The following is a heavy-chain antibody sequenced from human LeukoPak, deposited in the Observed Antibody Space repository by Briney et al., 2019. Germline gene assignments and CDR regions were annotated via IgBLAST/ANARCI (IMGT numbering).Heavy chain of an antibody. CDR1: GYSFTSYC. V-gene: IGHV5-51*01. CDR3: ARLAGYDSSGYYPDY. J-gene: IGHJ4*02. D-gene: IGHD3-22*01. CDR2: IYPGDSDT. Sequence: GESLKISCKGSGYSFTSYCIGWVRQMPGKGLEWMGIIYPGDSDTRYSPSFQGQVTISADKSISTAYLQWSSLKASDTAMYYCARLAGYDSSGYYPDYWGQGTLVTVSS.